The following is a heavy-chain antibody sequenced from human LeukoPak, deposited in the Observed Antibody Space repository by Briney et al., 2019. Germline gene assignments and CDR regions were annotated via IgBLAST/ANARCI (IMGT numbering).Heavy chain of an antibody. J-gene: IGHJ4*02. D-gene: IGHD3-22*01. CDR1: GGSISSYY. CDR3: ARDRAHYYDSSGYFDY. V-gene: IGHV4-59*01. CDR2: IYYSGST. Sequence: SETLSLTCTVPGGSISSYYWSWIRQPPGKGLEWIGYIYYSGSTNYNPSLKSRVTISVDTSKNQFSLKLSSVTAADTAVYYCARDRAHYYDSSGYFDYWGQGTLVTVSS.